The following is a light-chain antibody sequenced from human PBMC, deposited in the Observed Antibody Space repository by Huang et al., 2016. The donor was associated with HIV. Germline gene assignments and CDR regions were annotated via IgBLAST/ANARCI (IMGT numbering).Light chain of an antibody. CDR3: QQYNNRPPWT. CDR2: GSS. J-gene: IGKJ1*01. Sequence: EIVMTQSPTTLSVSPGERAALSCRASQSVGNKLAWYQQNPGQAPRLLIYGSSTRVTDIPARFSGSGSGKEFTLTISSLQSEDVAVYYCQQYNNRPPWTFGQGTKVEIK. CDR1: QSVGNK. V-gene: IGKV3-15*01.